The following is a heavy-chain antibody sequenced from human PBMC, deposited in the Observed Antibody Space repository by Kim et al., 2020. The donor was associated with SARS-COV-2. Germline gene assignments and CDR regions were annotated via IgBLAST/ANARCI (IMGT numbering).Heavy chain of an antibody. CDR3: ARDQGLYSSSWAMDV. J-gene: IGHJ6*02. CDR2: IWYDGSNK. Sequence: GGSLRLSCAASGFTFSSYGMHWVRQAPGKGLEWVAVIWYDGSNKYYADSVKGRFTISRDNSKNTLYLQMNSLRAEDTAVYYCARDQGLYSSSWAMDVWGQGTTVTVSS. D-gene: IGHD6-6*01. V-gene: IGHV3-33*01. CDR1: GFTFSSYG.